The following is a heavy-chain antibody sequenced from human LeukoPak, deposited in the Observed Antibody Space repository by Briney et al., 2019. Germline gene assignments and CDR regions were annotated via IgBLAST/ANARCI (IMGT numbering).Heavy chain of an antibody. CDR1: GASISSHY. V-gene: IGHV4-4*07. Sequence: SETLSLTCNVSGASISSHYWNWIRQPAGKGLEWIGRIYNTGSANYNPSLKSRVTMSLDTSRNQISLKLTSVTAADTAVYYCARGGSSSGFDYWGQGTLVTVSS. D-gene: IGHD6-6*01. CDR2: IYNTGSA. CDR3: ARGGSSSGFDY. J-gene: IGHJ4*02.